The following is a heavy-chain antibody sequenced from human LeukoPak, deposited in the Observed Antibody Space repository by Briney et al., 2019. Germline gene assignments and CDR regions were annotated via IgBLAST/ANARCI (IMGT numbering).Heavy chain of an antibody. CDR1: GFTFSSYA. J-gene: IGHJ4*02. D-gene: IGHD5-12*01. V-gene: IGHV3-30-3*01. CDR3: ARDPKWLRSRLSYFDY. Sequence: GGSLRLPCAASGFTFSSYAMHWVRQAPGKGLEWVAVISYDGSNKYYADSVKGRFTISRDNSKNTLYLQMNSLRAEDTAVYYCARDPKWLRSRLSYFDYWGQGTLVTVSS. CDR2: ISYDGSNK.